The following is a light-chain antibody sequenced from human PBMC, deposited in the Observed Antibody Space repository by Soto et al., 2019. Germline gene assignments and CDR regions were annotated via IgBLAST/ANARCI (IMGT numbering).Light chain of an antibody. J-gene: IGKJ4*01. CDR2: GAS. V-gene: IGKV3-20*01. CDR1: QSVSNNY. Sequence: EIVLTQSPGTLSLSPGERATLSCRASQSVSNNYLAWYQQKPGQAPRLLIYGASSRATGIPDRFSGSGSGTDFILTISRLEPEDLAVYYCQLYGSSLTFGGGTNVEI. CDR3: QLYGSSLT.